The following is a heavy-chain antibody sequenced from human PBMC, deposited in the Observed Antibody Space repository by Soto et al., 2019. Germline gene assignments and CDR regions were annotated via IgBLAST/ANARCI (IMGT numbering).Heavy chain of an antibody. CDR1: GGSISSYY. CDR3: ARRYGSFFDI. J-gene: IGHJ3*02. Sequence: QVQLQESGPGLVKPSETLSLTCTVYGGSISSYYWSWIRQPPGKGLEWIGYLFYSGSTNYNPTLKIRVTISVDTSKNQFSLKLSSVTAAYTAVYYCARRYGSFFDIWGQGTMVTVSS. CDR2: LFYSGST. D-gene: IGHD3-10*01. V-gene: IGHV4-59*08.